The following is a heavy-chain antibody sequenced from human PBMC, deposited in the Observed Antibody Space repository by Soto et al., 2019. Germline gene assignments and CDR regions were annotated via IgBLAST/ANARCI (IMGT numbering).Heavy chain of an antibody. CDR1: GYTFTAYY. J-gene: IGHJ5*02. Sequence: ASVKVSCKASGYTFTAYYIHWVRQAPGHGLEWMGFISPNSGGTQFAPKFQGLVTMTGDTSLSTVYMSLTSVTAADTARYYCARMYSSGSGWFHPWGQGTLVTVS. CDR3: ARMYSSGSGWFHP. D-gene: IGHD6-19*01. CDR2: ISPNSGGT. V-gene: IGHV1-2*04.